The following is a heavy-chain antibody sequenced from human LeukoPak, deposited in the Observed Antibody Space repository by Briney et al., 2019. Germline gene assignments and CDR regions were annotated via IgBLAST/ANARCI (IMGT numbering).Heavy chain of an antibody. D-gene: IGHD6-13*01. Sequence: SETLSLTCAVYNGSFSGYYWTWIRQPPGKGLEWIGEIDRIGTTNDNASLRSRVTNSVDTSKNQFSLNLRSVTAADTAVYYWARGLGSWRRYHMDVWGTGTTVTVSS. J-gene: IGHJ6*03. CDR3: ARGLGSWRRYHMDV. V-gene: IGHV4-34*01. CDR1: NGSFSGYY. CDR2: IDRIGTT.